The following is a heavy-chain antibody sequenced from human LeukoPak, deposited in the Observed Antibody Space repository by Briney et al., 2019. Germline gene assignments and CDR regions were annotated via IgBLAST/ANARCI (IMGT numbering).Heavy chain of an antibody. D-gene: IGHD3-10*01. Sequence: ASVKVSCKASGGTFSSYAISWVRQAPGQGLEWMGGIIPIFGTANYAQKFQGRVTITADESTSTAYMELSSLRSEDTAVYYCARGKERFGEFPSDYYYYMDVCGKGTTVT. J-gene: IGHJ6*03. CDR1: GGTFSSYA. CDR2: IIPIFGTA. V-gene: IGHV1-69*13. CDR3: ARGKERFGEFPSDYYYYMDV.